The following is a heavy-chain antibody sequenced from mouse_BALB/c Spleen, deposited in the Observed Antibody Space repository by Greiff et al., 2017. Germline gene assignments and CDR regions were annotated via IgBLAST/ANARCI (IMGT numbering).Heavy chain of an antibody. CDR2: ISSGGSYT. Sequence: EVKLVESGGGLVKPGGSLKLSCAASGFTFSSYAMSWVRQTPEKRLEWVATISSGGSYTYYPDSVKGRFTISRDNAKNTLYLQMSSLRSEDTAMYYCARPCITTVHWYFDVWGAGTTVTVSS. D-gene: IGHD1-1*01. V-gene: IGHV5-9-3*01. CDR3: ARPCITTVHWYFDV. CDR1: GFTFSSYA. J-gene: IGHJ1*01.